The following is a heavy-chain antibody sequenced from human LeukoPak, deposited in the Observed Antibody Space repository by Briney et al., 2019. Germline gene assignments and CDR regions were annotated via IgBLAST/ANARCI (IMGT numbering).Heavy chain of an antibody. CDR3: AKLAPYGDYGFDP. V-gene: IGHV3-30*18. Sequence: GGSLRLSCAASGFTFSTYGMHWVRQAPGKGLEWVAVISYDVSNKYYADSVKGRFTISRDNSKNTLYLQMNSLRAEDTAVYYCAKLAPYGDYGFDPWGQGTLVTVSS. J-gene: IGHJ5*02. D-gene: IGHD4-17*01. CDR1: GFTFSTYG. CDR2: ISYDVSNK.